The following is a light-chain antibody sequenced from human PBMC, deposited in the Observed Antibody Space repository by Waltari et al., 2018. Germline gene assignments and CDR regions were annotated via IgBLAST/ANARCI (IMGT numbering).Light chain of an antibody. V-gene: IGLV2-11*01. CDR3: CSYAGSYTWV. CDR2: DLR. Sequence: QSALTQPRSVSGSPGQSVTIPCTGTSGDVGGNNLVSWYQQHPGKAPNVMIYDLRRRPAGVPDRFSGSRSANTASLTISGLQAEDEADYYCCSYAGSYTWVFGGGTKVTVL. J-gene: IGLJ3*02. CDR1: SGDVGGNNL.